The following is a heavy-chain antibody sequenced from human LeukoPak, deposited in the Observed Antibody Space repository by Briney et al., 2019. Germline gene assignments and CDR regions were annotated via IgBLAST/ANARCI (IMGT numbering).Heavy chain of an antibody. CDR3: ARRDRGFYDH. V-gene: IGHV4-59*08. Sequence: SETLSLTCTVSGDSMNGYYWTWIRQPPGKRLEWIGYIDNTGSTNYKPSLKSRITISVDTSRNQFSLRLSSVTATDTAVYYCARRDRGFYDHWGQGTLVTVSS. CDR1: GDSMNGYY. CDR2: IDNTGST. J-gene: IGHJ4*02. D-gene: IGHD3-10*01.